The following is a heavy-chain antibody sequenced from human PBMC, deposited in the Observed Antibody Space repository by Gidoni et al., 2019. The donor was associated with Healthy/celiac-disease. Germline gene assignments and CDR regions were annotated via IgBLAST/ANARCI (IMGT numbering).Heavy chain of an antibody. CDR1: GFTFSSYG. V-gene: IGHV3-33*08. D-gene: IGHD2-8*01. CDR2: IWYDGSNK. Sequence: QVQLVESGGGVVQPGRSLRLSCAAPGFTFSSYGMHWVRQAPGKGLEWVAVIWYDGSNKYYADSVKGRFTIYRDNSKNTLYLQMNSLRAEDTAVYYCARGRNGNDAFDIWGQGTMVTVSS. J-gene: IGHJ3*02. CDR3: ARGRNGNDAFDI.